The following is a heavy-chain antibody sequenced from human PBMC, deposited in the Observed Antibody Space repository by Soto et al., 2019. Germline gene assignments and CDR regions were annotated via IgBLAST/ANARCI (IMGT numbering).Heavy chain of an antibody. J-gene: IGHJ4*02. CDR1: EFTFSNYG. D-gene: IGHD1-26*01. V-gene: IGHV3-30*18. CDR2: ISYDGSDK. CDR3: AKDVKKEELAYHLDY. Sequence: QVQLVESGGGVVQPGRSLRLSCVASEFTFSNYGMHWVRQGLGKGLEWVAVISYDGSDKYYADSVKGRFTISRDNSKNTLYLQMYRLRAEDTGVYYCAKDVKKEELAYHLDYWGQGTLVTVSS.